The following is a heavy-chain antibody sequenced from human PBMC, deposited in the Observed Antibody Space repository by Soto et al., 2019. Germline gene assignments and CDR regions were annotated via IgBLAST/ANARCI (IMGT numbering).Heavy chain of an antibody. CDR3: AKAGREYFGGGMDV. CDR2: ISGSGGST. V-gene: IGHV3-23*01. D-gene: IGHD2-21*01. J-gene: IGHJ6*02. CDR1: GFTLCSFA. Sequence: GGSLRLSCAASGFTLCSFAMSWVRPAPGKGLEWVSAISGSGGSTYYADSVKGRFTISRDNSKNTLYLQMNSLRAEDTAVYYCAKAGREYFGGGMDVWGQGTTVTVSS.